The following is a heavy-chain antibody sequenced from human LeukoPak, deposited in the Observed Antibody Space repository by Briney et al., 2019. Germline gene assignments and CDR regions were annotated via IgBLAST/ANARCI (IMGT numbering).Heavy chain of an antibody. D-gene: IGHD6-19*01. CDR1: GFIFYNAW. CDR2: IKSKTDGGTA. J-gene: IGHJ3*02. CDR3: TTGSRDRSGWYGAFDI. Sequence: EAGGSLRLSCAASGFIFYNAWLDWVRQAPGKGLEWVGRIKSKTDGGTADYPAPVKGRFTISRDDSTNTLFLQMNSLRTEDTAVYYCTTGSRDRSGWYGAFDIWGQGTMVSVSS. V-gene: IGHV3-15*01.